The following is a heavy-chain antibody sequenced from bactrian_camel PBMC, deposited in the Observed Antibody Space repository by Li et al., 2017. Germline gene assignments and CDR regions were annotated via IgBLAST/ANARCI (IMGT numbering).Heavy chain of an antibody. D-gene: IGHD6*01. Sequence: HVQLVESGGGSVQAGGSLRLNCTRSGFTHNDNCMGWSRQPLGKEREGVAAIYPAGGTFYASSVKGRFTISKDDAKNTLYLQMNSLEPEDTGLYTCAAVPRRWYDGPSDFRSTGSRGYGYWGQGTQVTVS. J-gene: IGHJ6*01. CDR2: IYPAGGT. V-gene: IGHV3S55*01. CDR1: GFTHNDNC. CDR3: AAVPRRWYDGPSDFRSTGSRGYGY.